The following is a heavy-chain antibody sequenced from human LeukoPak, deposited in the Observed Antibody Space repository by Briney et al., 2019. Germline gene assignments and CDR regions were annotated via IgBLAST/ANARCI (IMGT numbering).Heavy chain of an antibody. CDR3: VQIPGGGY. CDR2: ISNNGGYT. Sequence: GGSLRLSCAASGLTFSSSAMSWVRQAPGKGLEWVSAISNNGGYTYYADSVQGRFTISRDNSKNMVYLQLNSLRAEDTAIFYCVQIPGGGYWGQGTLVTVSS. V-gene: IGHV3-23*01. CDR1: GLTFSSSA. J-gene: IGHJ4*02. D-gene: IGHD5-24*01.